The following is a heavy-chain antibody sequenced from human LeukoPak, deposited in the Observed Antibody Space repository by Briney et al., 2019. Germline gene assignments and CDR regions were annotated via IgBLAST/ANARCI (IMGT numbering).Heavy chain of an antibody. Sequence: GGSLRLSCAASGFTFSSYWMSWVRQAPGKGLEWVANIKQDGSEKYYVDSMKGRFTISRDNAKNSLYMQMNSLRAEDTAVYYCARMSMYWLAHYYYYGMDVWGQGTTVTVSS. D-gene: IGHD2-8*02. CDR3: ARMSMYWLAHYYYYGMDV. V-gene: IGHV3-7*01. J-gene: IGHJ6*02. CDR1: GFTFSSYW. CDR2: IKQDGSEK.